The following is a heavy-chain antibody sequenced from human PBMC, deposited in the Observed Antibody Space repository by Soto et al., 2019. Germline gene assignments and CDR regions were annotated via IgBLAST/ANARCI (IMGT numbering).Heavy chain of an antibody. J-gene: IGHJ4*02. D-gene: IGHD3-10*01. Sequence: AGGSLRLSCAASGFTFSSYAMSWVRQAPGKGLEWVSVSGSAAKTYYADSVKGRFTISRDNSKNTLYLQMNSLRAEDTAVYYCAKVRIVGRGPTRSFDYRGQGPLVTGFS. V-gene: IGHV3-23*01. CDR2: SGSAAKT. CDR3: AKVRIVGRGPTRSFDY. CDR1: GFTFSSYA.